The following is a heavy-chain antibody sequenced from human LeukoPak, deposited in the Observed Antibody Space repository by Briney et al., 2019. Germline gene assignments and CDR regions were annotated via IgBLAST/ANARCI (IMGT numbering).Heavy chain of an antibody. CDR3: ARDGGSYFWFDP. CDR1: GFTFSSYS. CDR2: ISSSSSYI. Sequence: PGGSLRLSCAASGFTFSSYSMNWVRQAPGKGLEWVSSISSSSSYIYYADSVKGRFTISRDNAKNSLYLQMNSVRAEDTAVYYCARDGGSYFWFDPWGQGTLVTVSS. V-gene: IGHV3-21*01. J-gene: IGHJ5*02. D-gene: IGHD1-26*01.